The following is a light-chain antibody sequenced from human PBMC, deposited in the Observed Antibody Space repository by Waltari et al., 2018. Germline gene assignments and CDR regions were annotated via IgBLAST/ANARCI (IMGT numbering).Light chain of an antibody. J-gene: IGKJ3*01. CDR1: QNVNNK. V-gene: IGKV4-1*01. CDR2: WAS. Sequence: DVVVTQSPDSLAVSLGERATINCKSSQNVNNKLAWYQQKPGQPPNLLIYWASTRASGVTHRFSVSRCGTDFTLTITSLQADDVAVSYCQQYDNSPFTFVPGTKVEIK. CDR3: QQYDNSPFT.